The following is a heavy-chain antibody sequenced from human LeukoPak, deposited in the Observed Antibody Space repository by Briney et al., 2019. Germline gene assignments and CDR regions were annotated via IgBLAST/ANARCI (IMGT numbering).Heavy chain of an antibody. CDR1: GGSISSSSYY. D-gene: IGHD2-15*01. CDR3: ARAPPVGYCSGGSCYLGWFDP. J-gene: IGHJ5*02. Sequence: SETLSLTCAVSGGSISSSSYYWGWIRQPPGKGLEWIGSIYYSGSTYYNPSLKSRVTISVDTSKNQFSLKLSSVTAAATAVYYCARAPPVGYCSGGSCYLGWFDPWGQGTLVTVSS. V-gene: IGHV4-39*07. CDR2: IYYSGST.